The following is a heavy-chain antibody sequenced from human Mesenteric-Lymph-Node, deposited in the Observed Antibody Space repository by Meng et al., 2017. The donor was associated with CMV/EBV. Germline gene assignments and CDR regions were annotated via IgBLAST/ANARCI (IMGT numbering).Heavy chain of an antibody. D-gene: IGHD3-16*01. CDR1: GGSISGFH. CDR3: ARDLGEEGGASKNGFDP. J-gene: IGHJ5*02. Sequence: SETLSLTCNVSGGSISGFHWSWIRQPAGKGLEWIGYIYYSGGTNYNPSLKSRVTISLDTSMNQFSLKLSSVTAADTALYYCARDLGEEGGASKNGFDPWARGTLVTVSS. CDR2: IYYSGGT. V-gene: IGHV4-59*01.